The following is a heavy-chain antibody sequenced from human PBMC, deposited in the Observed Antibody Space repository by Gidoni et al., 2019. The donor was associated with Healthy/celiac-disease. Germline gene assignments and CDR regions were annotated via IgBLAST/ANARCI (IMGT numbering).Heavy chain of an antibody. CDR2: IAYDGSNK. V-gene: IGHV3-30*04. CDR1: GFTCGSYA. J-gene: IGHJ4*02. CDR3: ARDWYYDSSGYYHY. Sequence: QVQLVESGGGVVQPGRSLRLSCAASGFTCGSYAMHWVRQAPGKGLVWVAVIAYDGSNKYYADSVKGRFTISRDNSKNTLYLQMNSLRAEDTAVYYCARDWYYDSSGYYHYWGQGTLVTVSS. D-gene: IGHD3-22*01.